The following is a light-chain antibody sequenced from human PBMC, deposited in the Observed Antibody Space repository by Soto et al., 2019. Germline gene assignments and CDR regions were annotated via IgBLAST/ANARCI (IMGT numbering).Light chain of an antibody. Sequence: DIQVTQSPSTLSASVGDRVTITCRASQSISDWLAWYQQKPGKAPKLLIYTASSLETGVPSRFSGSGSGREFTLTIISIQPDDFATYYCLQYSSYLVTFGQGTRLEIK. CDR2: TAS. V-gene: IGKV1-5*01. CDR3: LQYSSYLVT. J-gene: IGKJ5*01. CDR1: QSISDW.